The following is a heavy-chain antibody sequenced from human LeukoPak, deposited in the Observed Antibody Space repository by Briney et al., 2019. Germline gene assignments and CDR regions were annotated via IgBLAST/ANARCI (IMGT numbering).Heavy chain of an antibody. J-gene: IGHJ4*02. CDR2: VNHSGST. CDR3: ARSRSGYYS. D-gene: IGHD3-3*01. CDR1: RGSFSGYY. V-gene: IGHV4-34*01. Sequence: SETLSLTCAVYRGSFSGYYWSWIRQPPGKGLEWIGEVNHSGSTNYNPSLKSRVTISVDTSKNQFSLKLSSVTAADTAVYYCARSRSGYYSWGQGTLVTVSS.